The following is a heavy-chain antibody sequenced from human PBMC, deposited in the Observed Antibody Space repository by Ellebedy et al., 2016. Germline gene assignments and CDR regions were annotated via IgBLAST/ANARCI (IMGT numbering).Heavy chain of an antibody. D-gene: IGHD3-3*01. Sequence: SETLSLTXTVSGGSISSSSYYWGWIRQPPGKGLEWIGSIYYSGSTYYNPSLKSRVTISVDTSKNQFSLKLSSVTAADTAVYYCARGGRFLEWLPHPYYYYYYMDVWGKGTTVTVSS. J-gene: IGHJ6*03. CDR3: ARGGRFLEWLPHPYYYYYYMDV. V-gene: IGHV4-39*07. CDR1: GGSISSSSYY. CDR2: IYYSGST.